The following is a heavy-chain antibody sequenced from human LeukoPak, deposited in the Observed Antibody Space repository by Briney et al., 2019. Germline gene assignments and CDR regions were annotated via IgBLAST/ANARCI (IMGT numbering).Heavy chain of an antibody. Sequence: PGGSLRLSCAASGFTFSSYAMSWVRQAPGKGLEWVSAISGSGGSTYYADSVKGRFTISRDNSKNTLYLQMNSLRAEDTAIYYCAKDPMTTVTIYYFDYWGQGTLVTVSS. J-gene: IGHJ4*02. D-gene: IGHD4-17*01. CDR1: GFTFSSYA. V-gene: IGHV3-23*01. CDR2: ISGSGGST. CDR3: AKDPMTTVTIYYFDY.